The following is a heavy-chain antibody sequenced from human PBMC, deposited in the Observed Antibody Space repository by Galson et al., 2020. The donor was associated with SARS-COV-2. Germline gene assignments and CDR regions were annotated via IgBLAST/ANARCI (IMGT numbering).Heavy chain of an antibody. Sequence: GESLKISCAASGFTFSSYGMHWVRQAPGKGLEWVAVIWYDGSNKYYADSVKGRFTISRDNSKNTLYLQMNSLRAEDTAVYYCAREATTYYDFWSAKLDYWGQGTLVTVS. CDR2: IWYDGSNK. D-gene: IGHD3-3*01. CDR3: AREATTYYDFWSAKLDY. V-gene: IGHV3-33*01. J-gene: IGHJ4*02. CDR1: GFTFSSYG.